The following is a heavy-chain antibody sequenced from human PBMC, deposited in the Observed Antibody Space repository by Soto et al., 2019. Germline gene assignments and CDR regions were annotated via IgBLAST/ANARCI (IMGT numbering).Heavy chain of an antibody. CDR3: ARDRAYYDILTGYDPSAEQPAY. CDR2: INPSGGST. Sequence: GASVKVSCKASGYTFTSYYMHWVRQAPGQGLEWMGIINPSGGSTSYAQKFQGRVTMTRDTSTSTVYMELSSLRSEDTAVHYCARDRAYYDILTGYDPSAEQPAYRAQGSLVPGSS. V-gene: IGHV1-46*01. CDR1: GYTFTSYY. J-gene: IGHJ1*01. D-gene: IGHD3-9*01.